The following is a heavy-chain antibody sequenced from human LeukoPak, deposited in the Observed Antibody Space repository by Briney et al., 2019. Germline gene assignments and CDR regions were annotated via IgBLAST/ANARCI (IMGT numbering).Heavy chain of an antibody. CDR2: IYYSGST. CDR1: GGSTSTGSYY. D-gene: IGHD2-2*01. J-gene: IGHJ4*02. Sequence: PSETLSLTCTVSGGSTSTGSYYWAWIRQPPGKGLEWLGSIYYSGSTYYNPSLKSRVTISVDTSKNQFSLKLSSVTAADTAVYYCAGRGDVVVVPADYWGQGTLVTVSS. CDR3: AGRGDVVVVPADY. V-gene: IGHV4-39*01.